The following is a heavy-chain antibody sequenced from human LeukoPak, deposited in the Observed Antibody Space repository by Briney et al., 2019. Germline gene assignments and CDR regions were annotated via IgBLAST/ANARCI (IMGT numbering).Heavy chain of an antibody. CDR2: INHSGST. D-gene: IGHD3-3*01. J-gene: IGHJ4*02. Sequence: SETLSLTCAVYGGSFSGYYWSWIRQPPGKGLEWIGEINHSGSTNYNPSLKSRVTISVDTSKNQFSLKLSSVTAADTAVYCCARGPYDFWSGELDYWGQGTLVTVSS. CDR1: GGSFSGYY. V-gene: IGHV4-34*01. CDR3: ARGPYDFWSGELDY.